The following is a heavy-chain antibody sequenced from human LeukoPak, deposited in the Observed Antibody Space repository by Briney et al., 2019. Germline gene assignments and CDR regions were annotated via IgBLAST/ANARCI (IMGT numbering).Heavy chain of an antibody. CDR1: GFTISSNY. V-gene: IGHV3-66*02. D-gene: IGHD2-2*01. Sequence: GGSLSLTCAASGFTISSNYWSWVRQAPGKGLEGVLVIYSGGSTYYADSVKGRFTISRDNSKDTLYLQMNSLRAEDTAVYYCARAGSTASDDDAFDIWGQGTMVTVSS. J-gene: IGHJ3*02. CDR2: IYSGGST. CDR3: ARAGSTASDDDAFDI.